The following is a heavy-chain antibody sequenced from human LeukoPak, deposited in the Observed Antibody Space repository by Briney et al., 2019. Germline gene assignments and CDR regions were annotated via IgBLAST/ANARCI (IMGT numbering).Heavy chain of an antibody. CDR1: GGSFSGYY. CDR3: ARGLRYYYRN. CDR2: INHSGST. V-gene: IGHV4-34*01. D-gene: IGHD1-14*01. Sequence: SETLSLTCAVYGGSFSGYYWSWIRQPPGKGLEWIGEINHSGSTNYNPSLKSRVTISVDTSKNQFSLKLSSVTAADTAVYYCARGLRYYYRNWGQGTLVTVSS. J-gene: IGHJ4*02.